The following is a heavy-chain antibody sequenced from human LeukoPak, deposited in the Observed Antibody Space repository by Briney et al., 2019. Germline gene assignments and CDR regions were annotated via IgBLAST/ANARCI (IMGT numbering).Heavy chain of an antibody. CDR3: ATRSSGWYERASYYYHYMDV. D-gene: IGHD6-19*01. V-gene: IGHV3-48*02. CDR1: GFTVSSNY. CDR2: ISSSSSTI. Sequence: GGSLRLSCAASGFTVSSNYMSWVRQAPGKGLEWVSYISSSSSTIYYADSVKGRFTISRDNAKNALYLQMNSLRDEDTAVYYCATRSSGWYERASYYYHYMDVWGKGTTVTVSS. J-gene: IGHJ6*03.